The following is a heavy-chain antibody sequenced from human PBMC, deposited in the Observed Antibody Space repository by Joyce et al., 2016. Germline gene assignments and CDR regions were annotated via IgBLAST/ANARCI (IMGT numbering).Heavy chain of an antibody. CDR1: GGSITNYH. Sequence: QVQLQESGPGLVKPSETLSLRCTVSGGSITNYHWGWIRQSPGKGLGWIGYISYNGRTNYNPSLQRRVRASVDTSENHISLTLSSVTAADTAVYFCARWGGYYCTYGICHLIWGQGTLVTVSS. D-gene: IGHD2-8*01. CDR2: ISYNGRT. J-gene: IGHJ4*02. V-gene: IGHV4-59*12. CDR3: ARWGGYYCTYGICHLI.